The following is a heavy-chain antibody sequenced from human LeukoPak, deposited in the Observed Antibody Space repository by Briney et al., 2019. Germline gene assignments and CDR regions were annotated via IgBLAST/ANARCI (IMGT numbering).Heavy chain of an antibody. Sequence: GGSLRPSCAASGFTSSSYSMNWVRQAPGKGRGWVSYISSSSSTIYYADSVKGRFTISRDNAKNSLYLQMNSLRDEDTAVYYCARDLGIYYDSSLDYWGQGTLVTVSS. V-gene: IGHV3-48*02. J-gene: IGHJ4*02. CDR1: GFTSSSYS. CDR3: ARDLGIYYDSSLDY. D-gene: IGHD3-22*01. CDR2: ISSSSSTI.